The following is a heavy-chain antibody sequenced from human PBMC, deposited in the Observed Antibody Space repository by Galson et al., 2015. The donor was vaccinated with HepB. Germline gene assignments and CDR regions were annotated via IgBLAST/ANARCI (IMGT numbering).Heavy chain of an antibody. Sequence: SMRLSCAASGLTFSNAWMSWVRQAPGNGLPWVGRIKRKTDGGTTDYAAPVKGRFTISIDDSKNTRYLQMNSLKTEDTAVYYGTTVKSSWKAFDICGQGTMVTVSS. CDR3: TTVKSSWKAFDI. CDR1: GLTFSNAW. CDR2: IKRKTDGGTT. V-gene: IGHV3-15*01. J-gene: IGHJ3*02. D-gene: IGHD6-13*01.